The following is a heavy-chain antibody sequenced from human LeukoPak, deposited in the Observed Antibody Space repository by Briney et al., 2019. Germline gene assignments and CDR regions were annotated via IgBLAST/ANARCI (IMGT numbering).Heavy chain of an antibody. CDR3: ARLGRPAAFDI. CDR2: IYYNGNT. J-gene: IGHJ3*02. CDR1: GGSISTYY. Sequence: SETLSLTCTVSGGSISTYYWSWIRQPPGKGLEWIGYIYYNGNTNYNPSLKSRLTISIDTSKNQFSLKLTSVTAADTALYHCARLGRPAAFDIWGQGTVVTVSS. V-gene: IGHV4-59*08. D-gene: IGHD3-16*01.